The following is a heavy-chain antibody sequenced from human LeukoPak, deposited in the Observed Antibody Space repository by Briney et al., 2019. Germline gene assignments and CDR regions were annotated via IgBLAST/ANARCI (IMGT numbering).Heavy chain of an antibody. D-gene: IGHD5-12*01. CDR1: GGSISSSSYY. CDR3: AGISGYDLYFDY. Sequence: SETLSLTCTVSGGSISSSSYYWGWIRQPPGKGLEWIGSIYYTGSTYYTPSLKSRLTISVDTSKNQFSLKLSSVTAADTAVYYCAGISGYDLYFDYWGQGTLVTVSS. J-gene: IGHJ4*02. V-gene: IGHV4-39*01. CDR2: IYYTGST.